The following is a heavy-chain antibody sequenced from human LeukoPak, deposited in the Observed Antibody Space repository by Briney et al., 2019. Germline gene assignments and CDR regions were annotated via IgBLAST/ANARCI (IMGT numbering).Heavy chain of an antibody. D-gene: IGHD3-9*01. CDR2: ISGSGGST. J-gene: IGHJ6*02. CDR1: GFTFSSNY. Sequence: PGGSLRLSCAASGFTFSSNYMSWVRQAPGKGLEWVSAISGSGGSTYYADSVKGRFTISRDNSKNTLYLQMNSLRAEDTAVYYCAKDKGILTGYYDVGYYYYGMDVWGQGTTVTVSS. V-gene: IGHV3-23*01. CDR3: AKDKGILTGYYDVGYYYYGMDV.